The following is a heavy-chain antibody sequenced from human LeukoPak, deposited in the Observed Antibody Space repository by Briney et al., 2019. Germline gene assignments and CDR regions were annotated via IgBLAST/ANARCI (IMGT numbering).Heavy chain of an antibody. V-gene: IGHV3-30*04. CDR1: GFTFSSYA. J-gene: IGHJ4*02. CDR2: ISYDGSNK. Sequence: GGSLRLSCAASGFTFSSYAMHWVRQAPGKGLEWVAVISYDGSNKYYADSVKGRFTISRDNSKNTLYLQMNSLRAEDTAVYYCARGLADYYDSSGYSVVFDYWGQGTLVTVSS. D-gene: IGHD3-22*01. CDR3: ARGLADYYDSSGYSVVFDY.